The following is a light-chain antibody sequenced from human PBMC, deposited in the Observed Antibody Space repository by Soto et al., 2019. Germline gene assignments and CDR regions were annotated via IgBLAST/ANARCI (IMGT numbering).Light chain of an antibody. CDR3: MQALQTPWT. J-gene: IGKJ1*01. CDR1: QSLLHSNGYNY. V-gene: IGKV2-28*01. Sequence: DIVMTQSPFSLPVTPGEPASISCRSSQSLLHSNGYNYLDWYLQNPGQSPQLLIYLGSNRATGVPERFSGSGSGTDFTLKISRVEAEDVGVYYCMQALQTPWTFGQGTKVEIK. CDR2: LGS.